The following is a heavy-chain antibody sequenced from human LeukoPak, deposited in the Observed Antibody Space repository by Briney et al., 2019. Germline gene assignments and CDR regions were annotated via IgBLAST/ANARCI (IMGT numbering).Heavy chain of an antibody. J-gene: IGHJ3*02. Sequence: GGSLRLSCAASGFTFSSYAMSWVRQAPGKGLEWVSAISGSGGSTYYADSVKGRFTISRVNSKNTLYLQMNSLGAEDTAVYYCAKSAAYYYDSSGDAFDIWGQGTMVTVSS. D-gene: IGHD3-22*01. CDR1: GFTFSSYA. V-gene: IGHV3-23*01. CDR2: ISGSGGST. CDR3: AKSAAYYYDSSGDAFDI.